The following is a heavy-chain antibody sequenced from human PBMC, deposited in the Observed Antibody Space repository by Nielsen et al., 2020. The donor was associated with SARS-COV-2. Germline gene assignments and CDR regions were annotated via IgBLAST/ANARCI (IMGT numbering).Heavy chain of an antibody. D-gene: IGHD5-24*01. V-gene: IGHV3-30*07. J-gene: IGHJ2*01. CDR3: ARARDGYNYWGFTVVPWYFDL. Sequence: DSVRGRFTISRENSKNTLYLQMNSLRAEDTAVYYCARARDGYNYWGFTVVPWYFDLWGRGTLVTVSS.